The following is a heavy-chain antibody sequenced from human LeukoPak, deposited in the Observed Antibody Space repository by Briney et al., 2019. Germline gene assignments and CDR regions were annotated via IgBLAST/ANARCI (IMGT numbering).Heavy chain of an antibody. V-gene: IGHV3-21*01. D-gene: IGHD5-18*01. CDR2: ISSSSSYI. CDR1: GFTFSSYS. J-gene: IGHJ4*02. Sequence: GGSLRLSCAASGFTFSSYSMNWVRQAPGKGLEWVSSISSSSSYIYYADSVKGRFTISRDNAKNSLYLQMNSLRAEDTAVYYCARVERTWIQLWSLDYWGQGTLLTVSS. CDR3: ARVERTWIQLWSLDY.